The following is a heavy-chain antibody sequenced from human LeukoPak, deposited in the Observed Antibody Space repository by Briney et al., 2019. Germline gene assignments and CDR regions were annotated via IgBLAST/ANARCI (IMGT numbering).Heavy chain of an antibody. CDR3: VGDLYNRHVFDI. Sequence: PSETLSLTCTVSGGSISTYYWSWIRQSPGKGLEWIGYIYYSVSTNYNPSLKSRGTISVDTSKNQFSLKLSSVTAADTAAYYCVGDLYNRHVFDIGGKGKMVTVFS. J-gene: IGHJ3*02. CDR1: GGSISTYY. V-gene: IGHV4-59*01. CDR2: IYYSVST. D-gene: IGHD3-16*01.